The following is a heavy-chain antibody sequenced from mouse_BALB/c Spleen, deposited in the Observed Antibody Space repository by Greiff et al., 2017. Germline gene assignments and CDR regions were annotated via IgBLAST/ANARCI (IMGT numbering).Heavy chain of an antibody. CDR2: IDPESGDT. Sequence: VPLQQSGAELVRSGASVKLSCTASGFNINASCMHWVKQRPEQGLEWIGWIDPESGDTEYATKCQGKATMTADTTSNTAYLQLISLTSEDTAVYYCSALDGFDYWGQGTTLTVSS. D-gene: IGHD2-3*01. V-gene: IGHV14-4*02. J-gene: IGHJ2*01. CDR1: GFNINASC. CDR3: SALDGFDY.